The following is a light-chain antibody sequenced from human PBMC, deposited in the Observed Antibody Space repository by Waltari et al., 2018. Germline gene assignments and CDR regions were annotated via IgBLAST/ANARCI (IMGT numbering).Light chain of an antibody. CDR3: QNHERLPAT. Sequence: IVLTQSPGTLSLSPGARATLSCRASQSVSRYLAWYQQRPGQAHRLLIYAASTRATGIPDRFSGSGYGTDFTLTISRLEPEDFAVYYCQNHERLPATFGQGTKVEIK. V-gene: IGKV3-20*01. CDR2: AAS. CDR1: QSVSRY. J-gene: IGKJ1*01.